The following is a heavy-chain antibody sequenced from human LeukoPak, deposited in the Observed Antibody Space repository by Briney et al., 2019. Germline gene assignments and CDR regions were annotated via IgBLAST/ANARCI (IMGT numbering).Heavy chain of an antibody. D-gene: IGHD6-13*01. V-gene: IGHV4-59*08. CDR3: ARLTTGYSSSWSDY. Sequence: SETLSLTCTVSSGSISRQYWSWIRRPPGKGLEWIGFIYYSGSTNYNPSLKSRVTISVDTSKNQFSLKLSSVTAADTAVYYCARLTTGYSSSWSDYWGQGTLVTVSS. CDR2: IYYSGST. CDR1: SGSISRQY. J-gene: IGHJ4*02.